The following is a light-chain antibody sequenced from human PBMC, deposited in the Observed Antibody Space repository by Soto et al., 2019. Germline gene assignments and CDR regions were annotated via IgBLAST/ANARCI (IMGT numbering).Light chain of an antibody. CDR1: SSDVGGHNY. CDR3: SSYTRSSTPYV. J-gene: IGLJ1*01. V-gene: IGLV2-14*01. Sequence: QSALTQPASVSGSPGQSITISCTGTSSDVGGHNYVSWYQQHPGKAPKLMIYEVSNRPSGVSNRFSGSKSGNTASLTISGLQAGDEADYYCSSYTRSSTPYVFGTGTQLTVL. CDR2: EVS.